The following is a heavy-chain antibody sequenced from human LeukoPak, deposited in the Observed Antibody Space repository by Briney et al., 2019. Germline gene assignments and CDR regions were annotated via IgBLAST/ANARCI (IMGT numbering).Heavy chain of an antibody. V-gene: IGHV4-59*01. Sequence: SETLSLTCTVSGGSISSSYWSWIRQPPGKGLEWIGYIYYSGSTNYNPSLKSRVTISVDTSKNQFSLKLSSVTAADTAVYYCARGDYDHYYGMDVWGQGTTVTVSS. CDR2: IYYSGST. D-gene: IGHD2-21*02. CDR3: ARGDYDHYYGMDV. J-gene: IGHJ6*02. CDR1: GGSISSSY.